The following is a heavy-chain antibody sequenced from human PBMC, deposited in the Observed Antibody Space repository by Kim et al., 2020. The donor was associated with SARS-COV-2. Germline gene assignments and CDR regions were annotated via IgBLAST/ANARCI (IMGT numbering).Heavy chain of an antibody. J-gene: IGHJ6*02. V-gene: IGHV4-61*01. CDR2: IYYSGST. CDR3: ARRVVADIVVVPAAIRDESYYYYYYGMDV. D-gene: IGHD2-2*02. Sequence: SETLSLTCTVSGGSVSSGSYYWSWIRQPPGKGLEWIGYIYYSGSTNYNPSLKSRVTISVDTSKNQFSLKLSSVTAADTAVYYCARRVVADIVVVPAAIRDESYYYYYYGMDVWGQGTTVTVSS. CDR1: GGSVSSGSYY.